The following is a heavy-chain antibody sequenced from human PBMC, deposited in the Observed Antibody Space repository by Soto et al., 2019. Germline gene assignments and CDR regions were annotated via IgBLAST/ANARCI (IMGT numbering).Heavy chain of an antibody. CDR1: GFTFTSSA. CDR2: IVVGSGNT. Sequence: SVKVSCKASGFTFTSSAVQWVRQARGQRLEWIGWIVVGSGNTNYAQKFQERVTITRDMSTSTAYMELSSLRSEDTAVYYCAAALAWRTSSGWYDYWGQGTLVTVSS. CDR3: AAALAWRTSSGWYDY. D-gene: IGHD6-19*01. J-gene: IGHJ4*02. V-gene: IGHV1-58*01.